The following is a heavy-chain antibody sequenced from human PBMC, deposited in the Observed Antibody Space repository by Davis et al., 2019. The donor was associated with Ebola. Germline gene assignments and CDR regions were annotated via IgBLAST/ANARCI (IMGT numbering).Heavy chain of an antibody. CDR2: ISGDGGST. CDR3: AKASLHPSYRSGGMDV. CDR1: GFTFSSYW. D-gene: IGHD3-16*02. V-gene: IGHV3-43*02. J-gene: IGHJ6*02. Sequence: PGGSLRLSCAASGFTFSSYWMSWVRQAPGKGLEWVSLISGDGGSTYYADSVKGRFTISRDNSKNSLYLQMNSLRTEDTALYYCAKASLHPSYRSGGMDVWGQGTTVTVSS.